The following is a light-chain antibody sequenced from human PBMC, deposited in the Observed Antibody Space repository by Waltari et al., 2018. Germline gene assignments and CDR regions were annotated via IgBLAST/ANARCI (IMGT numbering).Light chain of an antibody. CDR2: DAS. J-gene: IGKJ1*01. CDR1: QPINRR. V-gene: IGKV1-5*01. Sequence: DIQMTQSPSTLSASVGDRVTITCRATQPINRRLAWYQQKPGKAPKLLIHDASSLESGVPSRFSGSGSGTDFTLTISSLQPDDFATYYCQHYNGYPPWTFGQGTKVEFK. CDR3: QHYNGYPPWT.